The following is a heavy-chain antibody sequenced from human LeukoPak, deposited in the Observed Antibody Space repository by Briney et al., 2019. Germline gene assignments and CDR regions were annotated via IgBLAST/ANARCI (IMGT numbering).Heavy chain of an antibody. CDR1: GGSISSSSYY. CDR3: ARPSSAAGPFDY. Sequence: SETLSLTCTVYGGSISSSSYYWGWIRQPPGKGLEWIGSIYYSGSTYYNPSLKSRVTISVDTSKNQFSLKLSSVTAADTAVYYCARPSSAAGPFDYWGQGTLVTVSS. CDR2: IYYSGST. J-gene: IGHJ4*02. D-gene: IGHD6-13*01. V-gene: IGHV4-39*01.